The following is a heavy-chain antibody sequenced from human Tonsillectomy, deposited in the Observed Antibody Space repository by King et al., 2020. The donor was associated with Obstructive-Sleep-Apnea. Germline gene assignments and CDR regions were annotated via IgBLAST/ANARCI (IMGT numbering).Heavy chain of an antibody. CDR2: IKSKTDGGTT. Sequence: VQLVESGGGLVKPGGSLRLSCAASGFTFSNAWMSWVRQAPGKGLEWVGRIKSKTDGGTTDYAAPVKGRLTISRDDSKNTLYLQMNSLKTEDTAVYYCTTVVVVPAARDYYGMDVWGQGTTVTVSS. J-gene: IGHJ6*02. CDR3: TTVVVVPAARDYYGMDV. CDR1: GFTFSNAW. V-gene: IGHV3-15*01. D-gene: IGHD2-2*01.